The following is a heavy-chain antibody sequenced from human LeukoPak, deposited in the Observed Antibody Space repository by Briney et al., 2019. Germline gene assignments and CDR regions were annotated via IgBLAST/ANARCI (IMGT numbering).Heavy chain of an antibody. Sequence: PSETLSLTCTVSGGSISSSSYYWGWIRQPPGKGLEWIGSIYYSGSTYYNPSLKSRVTISVDTSKNQFSLKLSSVTAADTAVYYCARVSSVPGGDYVHWGQGTLVTVSS. V-gene: IGHV4-39*07. D-gene: IGHD4-17*01. J-gene: IGHJ4*02. CDR3: ARVSSVPGGDYVH. CDR2: IYYSGST. CDR1: GGSISSSSYY.